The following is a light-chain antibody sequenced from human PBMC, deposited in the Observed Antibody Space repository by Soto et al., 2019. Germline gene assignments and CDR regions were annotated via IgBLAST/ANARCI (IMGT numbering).Light chain of an antibody. CDR2: EGN. CDR1: SSDVGTYNL. CDR3: SSYVGSGTSVV. Sequence: QSVLTQPASVSGSPGQSITISCTGTSSDVGTYNLVSWYQQHPGNAPKLMIYEGNKRPSGVSNRFSGSKSGNTASLIISGLQAEDEGDSYSSSYVGSGTSVVFGGGTQLPVL. J-gene: IGLJ2*01. V-gene: IGLV2-23*01.